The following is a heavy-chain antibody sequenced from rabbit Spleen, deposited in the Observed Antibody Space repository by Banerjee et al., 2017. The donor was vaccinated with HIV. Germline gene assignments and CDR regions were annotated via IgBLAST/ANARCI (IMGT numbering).Heavy chain of an antibody. D-gene: IGHD4-1*01. J-gene: IGHJ4*01. CDR3: ARDLDGVIGWNFGW. Sequence: QSLEEFWGDLVKPGASLTLPCTASGFSFSCSDYMCWVRQAPGKGLEWISCIAGSSSGFTYSAAWAKGRFTCSKTSSTTVTLQMTSLTAADTATYFCARDLDGVIGWNFGWWGPWTLVTVS. V-gene: IGHV1S40*01. CDR2: IAGSSSGFT. CDR1: GFSFSCSDY.